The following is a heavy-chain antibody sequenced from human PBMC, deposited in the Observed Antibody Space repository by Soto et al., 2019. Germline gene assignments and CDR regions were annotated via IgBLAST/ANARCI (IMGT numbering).Heavy chain of an antibody. D-gene: IGHD5-12*01. CDR2: IWYDGSNT. CDR1: GFSVRSYA. Sequence: PWGCLRLCCAACGFSVRSYAMDGVRKAPGKGLEWVGFIWYDGSNTFYAESVKGRFTISRDNSKNTVYLQINALRAEDTAVYYCARDFSMVIVAPGYWGQGTLVTVSS. J-gene: IGHJ4*02. V-gene: IGHV3-33*01. CDR3: ARDFSMVIVAPGY.